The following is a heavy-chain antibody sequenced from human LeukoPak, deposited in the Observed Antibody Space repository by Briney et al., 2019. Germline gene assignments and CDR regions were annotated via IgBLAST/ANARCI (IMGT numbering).Heavy chain of an antibody. J-gene: IGHJ4*02. CDR2: ISFDGSNK. V-gene: IGHV3-30*03. Sequence: GGSLRLSCAASGFTFSNYGMHWVRQAPGKGLEWVAVISFDGSNKYYADSVKGRFTISRDSSKNTLYLQMNSLRAADTAVYYCARGVDYWGQGTLVTVSS. CDR3: ARGVDY. CDR1: GFTFSNYG.